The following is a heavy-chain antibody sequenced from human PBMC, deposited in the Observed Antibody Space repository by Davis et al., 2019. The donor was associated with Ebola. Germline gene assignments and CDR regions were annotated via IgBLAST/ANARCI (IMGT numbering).Heavy chain of an antibody. J-gene: IGHJ4*02. CDR2: INPYNGNT. Sequence: ASVKVSCKASGYTFSIYGLSWVRQAPGQGLEWMGWINPYNGNTDYAQNFQDRVTVTTDTSTSTVYMDLKSLRSDDTAVYYCARDSFGGYYSFDNWGQGTLVTVSS. CDR3: ARDSFGGYYSFDN. CDR1: GYTFSIYG. D-gene: IGHD5-12*01. V-gene: IGHV1-18*01.